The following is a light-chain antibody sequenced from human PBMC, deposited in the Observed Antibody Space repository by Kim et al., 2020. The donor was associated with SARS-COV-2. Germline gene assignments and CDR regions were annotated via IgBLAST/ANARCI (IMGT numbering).Light chain of an antibody. Sequence: CNLSSDYNHYKVERYQQRPWKSPVFVMRVGTAGITGSKGDCIPDRFSVLSSGLIRNLTIKNVQEEDESDYYCGADHGSGSDFVWVFGGGTQLTVL. CDR2: VGTAGITG. J-gene: IGLJ3*02. CDR3: GADHGSGSDFVWV. V-gene: IGLV9-49*01. CDR1: SDYNHYK.